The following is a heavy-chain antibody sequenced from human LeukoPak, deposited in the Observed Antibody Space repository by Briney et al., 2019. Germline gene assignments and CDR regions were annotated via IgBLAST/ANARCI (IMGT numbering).Heavy chain of an antibody. CDR1: GGSVSSGSYY. J-gene: IGHJ4*02. CDR3: ARRKVDTGAPLDY. CDR2: IYYSGST. Sequence: SETLSPTCIVSGGSVSSGSYYWSWIRQPPGKGLEWIGYIYYSGSTNYNPSLKSRVTISVDTSKNQFSLKLSSVTAADTAVYYCARRKVDTGAPLDYWGQGTLVTVSS. V-gene: IGHV4-61*01. D-gene: IGHD5-18*01.